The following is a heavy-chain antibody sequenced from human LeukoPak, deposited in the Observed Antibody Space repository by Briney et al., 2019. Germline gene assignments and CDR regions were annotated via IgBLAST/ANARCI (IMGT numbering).Heavy chain of an antibody. D-gene: IGHD2-2*01. CDR2: IYTSGTT. CDR1: GGSISSYY. V-gene: IGHV4-4*07. J-gene: IGHJ5*02. CDR3: ARDRTCSSTSCSFNWFDP. Sequence: SETPSLTCTVSGGSISSYYWSWIRQPAGKGLEWIGRIYTSGTTNYNPSLKSRVTMSVDTSKNQFSLRLSSVTAADTAVYYCARDRTCSSTSCSFNWFDPWGQGTLVTVSS.